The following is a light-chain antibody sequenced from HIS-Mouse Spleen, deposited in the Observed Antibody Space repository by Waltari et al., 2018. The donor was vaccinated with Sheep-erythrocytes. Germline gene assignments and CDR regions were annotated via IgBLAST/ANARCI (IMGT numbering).Light chain of an antibody. V-gene: IGLV3-10*01. CDR2: EDS. Sequence: SYELTQPPSVSVSPGQTARITCSGDALPKTYAYWYQQKSGQAPLLVIYEDSKRPSGIPERFSGSSSGTMATLTISGAQVEDEADYYCYSTDSSGNHSVFGGGTKLTVL. J-gene: IGLJ2*01. CDR3: YSTDSSGNHSV. CDR1: ALPKTY.